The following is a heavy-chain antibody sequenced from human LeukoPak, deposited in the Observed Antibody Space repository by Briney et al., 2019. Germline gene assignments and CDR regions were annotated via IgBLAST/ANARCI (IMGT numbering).Heavy chain of an antibody. CDR2: IYHSGST. D-gene: IGHD3-16*02. CDR3: ARRVRDYVWGSYRYESYYFDY. J-gene: IGHJ4*02. Sequence: SETLSLTCAVSGYSISSGYYWGWIRQPPGKGLEWIGSIYHSGSTYYNPSLKSRVTVSVDTSKNQFSLKLSSVTAADTAVYYCARRVRDYVWGSYRYESYYFDYWGQGTLVTVSS. CDR1: GYSISSGYY. V-gene: IGHV4-38-2*01.